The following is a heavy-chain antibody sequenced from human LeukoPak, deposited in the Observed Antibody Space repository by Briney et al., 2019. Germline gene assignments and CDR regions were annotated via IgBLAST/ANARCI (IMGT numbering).Heavy chain of an antibody. CDR1: GFTFSSYW. Sequence: QPGGSLRLSCAASGFTFSSYWMHWVRQAPGKGLVWVSRINSDGSSTSYADSVKGRFTISRDNSKNTVYLQMNSLRAEDTAVYYCARESSGWLQLFDYWGQGTLVTVSS. J-gene: IGHJ4*02. V-gene: IGHV3-74*01. CDR3: ARESSGWLQLFDY. D-gene: IGHD5-24*01. CDR2: INSDGSST.